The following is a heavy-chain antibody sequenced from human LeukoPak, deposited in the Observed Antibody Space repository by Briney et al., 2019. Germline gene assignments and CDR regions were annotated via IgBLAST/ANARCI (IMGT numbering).Heavy chain of an antibody. V-gene: IGHV1-2*02. J-gene: IGHJ4*02. CDR1: GYTFTGYY. CDR2: INPNSGGT. CDR3: ARPSHYYDSSGYFDY. D-gene: IGHD3-22*01. Sequence: ASVKVSCKASGYTFTGYYMHWVRQAPGQGLEWMGWINPNSGGTNYAQKFQGRVTMTRDTSISTAYMELSRLRSDDTAVYYCARPSHYYDSSGYFDYWGQGTLVTVSS.